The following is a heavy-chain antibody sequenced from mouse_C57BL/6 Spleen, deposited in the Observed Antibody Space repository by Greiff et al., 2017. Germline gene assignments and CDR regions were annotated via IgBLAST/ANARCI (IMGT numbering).Heavy chain of an antibody. CDR1: GYTFTSYW. J-gene: IGHJ1*03. D-gene: IGHD1-1*01. V-gene: IGHV1-55*01. CDR3: ARKFRITTGVDWYFDV. Sequence: QVQLQQPGAELVKPGASVKMSCKASGYTFTSYWITWVKQRPGQGLEWIGDIYPGSGSTNYNEKFKSKATLTVDTSSSTAYMQLSILTSEGSAVYYCARKFRITTGVDWYFDVWGTGTTVTVSS. CDR2: IYPGSGST.